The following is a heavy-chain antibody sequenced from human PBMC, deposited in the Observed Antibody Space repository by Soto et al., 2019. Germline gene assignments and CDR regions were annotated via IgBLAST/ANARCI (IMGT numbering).Heavy chain of an antibody. V-gene: IGHV4-59*12. J-gene: IGHJ4*02. D-gene: IGHD3-10*01. CDR1: GGSFSPNY. CDR3: ARGRIVPRVRGAKPTIFDY. Sequence: SETLSLTCPVSGGSFSPNYWSWIRQPPGKGLEWVGYIYYGGSTSYNPSLKSRVTISLDTSKNQFSLKLSSVTAADTAVYYCARGRIVPRVRGAKPTIFDYWGQGTLVTVSS. CDR2: IYYGGST.